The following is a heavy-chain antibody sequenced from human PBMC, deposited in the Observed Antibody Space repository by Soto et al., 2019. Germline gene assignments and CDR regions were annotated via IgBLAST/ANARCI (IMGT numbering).Heavy chain of an antibody. Sequence: GGSLRLSCVASGLSLSYYYMSWIRQSPGRGLEWVSYISDSGSYATYADSVKGRFTISRDNAKNTLYLQMNSLRSEDTAVYYCATFHSGSGNGFWGQGTLVTVSS. J-gene: IGHJ4*02. CDR1: GLSLSYYY. D-gene: IGHD3-10*01. V-gene: IGHV3-11*06. CDR3: ATFHSGSGNGF. CDR2: ISDSGSYA.